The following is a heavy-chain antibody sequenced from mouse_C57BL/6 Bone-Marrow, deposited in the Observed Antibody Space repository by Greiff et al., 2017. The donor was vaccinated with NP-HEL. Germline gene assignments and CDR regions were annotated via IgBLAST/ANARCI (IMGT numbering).Heavy chain of an antibody. Sequence: VQLQQSGAELARPGASVKLSCKASGYTFTSYGISWVKQRTGQGLEWIGEIYPRSGNTYYNEKFKGKATLTADKSSSTAYMELRSLTSEDSAVYFCARENYYGSSSPWFAYWGQGTLVTVSA. J-gene: IGHJ3*01. CDR3: ARENYYGSSSPWFAY. CDR1: GYTFTSYG. V-gene: IGHV1-81*01. CDR2: IYPRSGNT. D-gene: IGHD1-1*01.